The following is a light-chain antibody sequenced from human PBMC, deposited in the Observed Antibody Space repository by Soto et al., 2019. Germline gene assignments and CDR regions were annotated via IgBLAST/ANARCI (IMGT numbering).Light chain of an antibody. CDR1: QSVSSN. V-gene: IGKV3-15*01. CDR3: QQDNNWPWT. J-gene: IGKJ1*01. Sequence: EIVSTQSPATLSVTPGERATLSCRASQSVSSNLAWYQQKPVQAPRLLIYGASTRATGIPARFSGSGSGTEFTLTISSLQSEDFAVYYCQQDNNWPWTFGQGTKVDTK. CDR2: GAS.